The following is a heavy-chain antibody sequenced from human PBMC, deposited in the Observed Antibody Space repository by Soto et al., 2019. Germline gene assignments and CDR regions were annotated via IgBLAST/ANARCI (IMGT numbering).Heavy chain of an antibody. J-gene: IGHJ4*02. CDR3: ARDDDTSGYFSFFGY. D-gene: IGHD3-22*01. CDR1: GFTFSGYG. V-gene: IGHV3-33*01. Sequence: GGSLRLSCAASGFTFSGYGMHWVRQAPGKGLEWVAVIQYDGSKKYYADSVKGRFTISRDNSKNTLYLQMNSLRVEDTAIYYCARDDDTSGYFSFFGYWGQGTLVTVSS. CDR2: IQYDGSKK.